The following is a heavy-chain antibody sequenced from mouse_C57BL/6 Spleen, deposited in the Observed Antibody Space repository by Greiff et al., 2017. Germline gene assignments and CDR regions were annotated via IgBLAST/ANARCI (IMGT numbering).Heavy chain of an antibody. Sequence: QVQLQQPGAELVMPGASVKLSCKASGYTFTSYWMHWVKQRPGQGLEWIGEIDPSDSYTNYNQKFKGKTTLTVDKSSSTAYMQLSSLTSEDSAVYYCARGGTVVGYFDDWGTGTTVTVSS. CDR3: ARGGTVVGYFDD. CDR1: GYTFTSYW. CDR2: IDPSDSYT. J-gene: IGHJ1*03. V-gene: IGHV1-69*01. D-gene: IGHD1-1*01.